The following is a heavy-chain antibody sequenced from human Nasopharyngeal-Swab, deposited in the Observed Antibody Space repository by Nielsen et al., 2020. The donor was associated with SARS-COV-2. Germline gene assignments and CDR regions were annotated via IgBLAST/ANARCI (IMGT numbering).Heavy chain of an antibody. CDR2: IRSKAYGGTT. CDR3: TRDDFWSGYHDY. V-gene: IGHV3-49*04. CDR1: GFTFGDYA. J-gene: IGHJ4*02. Sequence: GGSLRLSCTASGFTFGDYAMSWVRQAPGKGLEWVGFIRSKAYGGTTEYAASVKGRFTISRDDSKSIAYLQMNSLKTEDTAVYYCTRDDFWSGYHDYWGQGTLATVSS. D-gene: IGHD3-3*01.